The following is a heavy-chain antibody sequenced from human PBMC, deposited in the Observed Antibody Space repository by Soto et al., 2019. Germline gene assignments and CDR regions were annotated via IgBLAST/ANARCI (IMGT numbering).Heavy chain of an antibody. CDR1: GYTFSNYY. CDR3: ARAGDNSGYYDY. D-gene: IGHD1-26*01. J-gene: IGHJ4*02. Sequence: QVQLVQSGPEVKKPGASVKVSCEASGYTFSNYYIHWIRQAPGQGLEWMGIIDPCRDTTTYAQKLQGRVTMTRDTSTSTVYMELSSLTSEDTAVYYCARAGDNSGYYDYWGRGTLVTVSS. V-gene: IGHV1-46*04. CDR2: IDPCRDTT.